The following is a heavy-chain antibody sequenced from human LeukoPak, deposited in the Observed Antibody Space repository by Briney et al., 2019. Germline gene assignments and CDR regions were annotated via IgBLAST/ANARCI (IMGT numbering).Heavy chain of an antibody. J-gene: IGHJ4*02. D-gene: IGHD6-19*01. Sequence: ASVKVSCKASGYTFTSYGISWVRQAPGQGLEWMGWISGYNGNTNYAQKLQGRVTMPTDTSTSTVYMELRSLRSDDTAVYYCAREEVGRAVDGYFDNWGQGTLVTVYS. CDR3: AREEVGRAVDGYFDN. V-gene: IGHV1-18*01. CDR1: GYTFTSYG. CDR2: ISGYNGNT.